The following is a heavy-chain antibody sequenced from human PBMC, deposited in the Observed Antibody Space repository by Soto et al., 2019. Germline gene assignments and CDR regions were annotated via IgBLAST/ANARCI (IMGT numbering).Heavy chain of an antibody. D-gene: IGHD3-9*01. J-gene: IGHJ4*02. Sequence: SETLSFTCTVSGGSISSGDYYWSWIRQPPGKGLEWIGYIYYSGSTYYNPSLKSRVTISVDTSKNQFSLKLSSVTAADTAVYYCARYYDILTGYFNPWGQGTLVTVSS. CDR1: GGSISSGDYY. V-gene: IGHV4-30-4*01. CDR3: ARYYDILTGYFNP. CDR2: IYYSGST.